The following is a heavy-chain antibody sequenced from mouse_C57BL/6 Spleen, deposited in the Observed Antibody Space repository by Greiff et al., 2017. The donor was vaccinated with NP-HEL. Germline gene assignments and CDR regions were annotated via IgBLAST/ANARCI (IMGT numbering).Heavy chain of an antibody. CDR3: ARSANWEHYFDY. CDR1: GYAFSRYW. V-gene: IGHV1-80*01. J-gene: IGHJ2*01. CDR2: IYPGDGDT. D-gene: IGHD4-1*01. Sequence: QVQLQQSGAELVKPGASVTLSCTASGYAFSRYWLNWVKPRPGPGLEWIGQIYPGDGDTTYNGKFKGKATLTADKSSSTAYMQLSSLTSEYSAVYFCARSANWEHYFDYWGQGTTLTVSS.